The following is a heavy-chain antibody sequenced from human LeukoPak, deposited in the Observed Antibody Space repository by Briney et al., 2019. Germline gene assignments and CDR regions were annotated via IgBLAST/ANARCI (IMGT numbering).Heavy chain of an antibody. J-gene: IGHJ3*02. CDR2: FDPEDGET. CDR3: ATRKIAARRAFDI. V-gene: IGHV1-24*01. D-gene: IGHD6-6*01. Sequence: ASVKVSCKVSGYTLTELSMHWARQAPGKGLEWMGGFDPEDGETIYAQKFQGRVTMSEDTSTDTAYMELSSLRSEDTAVYYCATRKIAARRAFDIWGQGTMVTVSS. CDR1: GYTLTELS.